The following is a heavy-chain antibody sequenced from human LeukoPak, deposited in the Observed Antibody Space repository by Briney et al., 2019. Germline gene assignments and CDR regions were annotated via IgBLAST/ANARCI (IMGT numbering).Heavy chain of an antibody. CDR1: GGSISSGSYY. V-gene: IGHV4-61*02. Sequence: SETLSLTCTVSGGSISSGSYYWSWIRQPAGKGLEWIGRIYTSGSTNSNPSLKSRVTISGDTSKNQFSLKLSSVTAADTAVYYCTRGSIAYYYMDVWGKGTTVTISS. CDR2: IYTSGST. D-gene: IGHD3-22*01. CDR3: TRGSIAYYYMDV. J-gene: IGHJ6*03.